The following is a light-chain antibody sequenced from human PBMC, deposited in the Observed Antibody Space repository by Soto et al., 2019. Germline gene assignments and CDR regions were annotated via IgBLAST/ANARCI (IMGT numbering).Light chain of an antibody. Sequence: SVLTQPASVSGSPGQSITISCTGTSSDVGGYNYVSWFQQHPGKAPKLMIYDVTNRPSGVSNRFSGSKSGNTASLTISGLQAEDEADFYCSSYTSSGSHVFGTGTKVTVL. J-gene: IGLJ1*01. V-gene: IGLV2-14*03. CDR2: DVT. CDR1: SSDVGGYNY. CDR3: SSYTSSGSHV.